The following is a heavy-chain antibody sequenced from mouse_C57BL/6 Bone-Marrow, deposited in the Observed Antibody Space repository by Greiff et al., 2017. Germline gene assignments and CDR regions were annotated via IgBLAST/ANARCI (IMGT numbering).Heavy chain of an antibody. CDR2: IYPRSGNT. J-gene: IGHJ1*03. CDR3: ARSSLGFDV. D-gene: IGHD4-1*01. CDR1: GYTFTSYG. V-gene: IGHV1-81*01. Sequence: QVQLQQSGAELARPGASVKLSCTASGYTFTSYGISWVKQRTGQGLEWIGEIYPRSGNTYYTEKFKGKATLTADKSSSTAYMELRSLTSEDSAVYFCARSSLGFDVWGTGTTVTVSS.